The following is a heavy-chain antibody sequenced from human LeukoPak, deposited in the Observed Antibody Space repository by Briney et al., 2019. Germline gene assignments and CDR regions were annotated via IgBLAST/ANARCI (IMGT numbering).Heavy chain of an antibody. Sequence: PGGSLRLSCAASGFTFDDYGMSWVRQAPGKGLEWVSYISSSSSSIYYADAVKGRFTISRDNAKNSLYLQMNSLRAEDTAVYYCAKDLFYYYDSSGYKSDFDYWGQGTLVTVSS. CDR2: ISSSSSSI. CDR1: GFTFDDYG. J-gene: IGHJ4*02. D-gene: IGHD3-22*01. CDR3: AKDLFYYYDSSGYKSDFDY. V-gene: IGHV3-48*01.